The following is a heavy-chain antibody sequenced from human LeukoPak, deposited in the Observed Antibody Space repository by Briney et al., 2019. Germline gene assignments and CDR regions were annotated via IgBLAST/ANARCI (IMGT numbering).Heavy chain of an antibody. CDR3: AKDRSSGYNYYYGMDV. CDR1: GFTFSSYA. V-gene: IGHV3-23*01. D-gene: IGHD3-22*01. Sequence: GGSLRLSCAASGFTFSSYAMSWVRQAPGKGLEWVSAISGSGGSTYYADSVKGRFTISRDNSKNTLYLQMNSLRAEDTAVYYCAKDRSSGYNYYYGMDVWGQGTTVTVSS. J-gene: IGHJ6*02. CDR2: ISGSGGST.